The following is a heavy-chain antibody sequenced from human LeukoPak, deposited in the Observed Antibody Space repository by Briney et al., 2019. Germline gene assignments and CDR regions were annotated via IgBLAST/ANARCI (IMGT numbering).Heavy chain of an antibody. CDR2: IWYDGSNK. CDR1: GFTFSSYG. Sequence: PGRSLRLSCAASGFTFSSYGMHWVRQAPREGVEWVAVIWYDGSNKYYADSVKGRFTISRDNSKNTLYLQMNSLRAEDTAAYYCAKDLKYSSSWYVRGFDYWGQGTLVTVSS. CDR3: AKDLKYSSSWYVRGFDY. D-gene: IGHD6-13*01. J-gene: IGHJ4*02. V-gene: IGHV3-33*06.